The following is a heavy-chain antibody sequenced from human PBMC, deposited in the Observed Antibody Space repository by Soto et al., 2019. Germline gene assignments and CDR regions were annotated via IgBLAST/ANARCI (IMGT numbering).Heavy chain of an antibody. J-gene: IGHJ5*02. V-gene: IGHV5-51*01. CDR1: GYSFTSHW. Sequence: PGESLKISCKGSGYSFTSHWIGWVRQIPGKGLEWIGLINPGDSQTRYSPSFQGQVTISADKSISTASLQWNSLKASDTAMYYCARYNAQYLAGNWFDQWGQGTLVTVPQ. CDR2: INPGDSQT. CDR3: ARYNAQYLAGNWFDQ. D-gene: IGHD1-20*01.